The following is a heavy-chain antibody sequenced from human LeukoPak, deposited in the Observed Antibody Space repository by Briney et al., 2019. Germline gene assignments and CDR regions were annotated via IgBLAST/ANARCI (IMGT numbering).Heavy chain of an antibody. CDR1: GYSFTSYW. CDR3: ARQIWFGELLPYYYYGMDV. V-gene: IGHV5-10-1*01. D-gene: IGHD3-10*01. CDR2: FHPRDSYT. Sequence: GESLKISCKASGYSFTSYWIIWVRQMPGKGLEWMERFHPRDSYTNYSPSFQGHVTISADKSISTAYLQWSSLKASDTAMYYCARQIWFGELLPYYYYGMDVWGKGTTVTVSS. J-gene: IGHJ6*04.